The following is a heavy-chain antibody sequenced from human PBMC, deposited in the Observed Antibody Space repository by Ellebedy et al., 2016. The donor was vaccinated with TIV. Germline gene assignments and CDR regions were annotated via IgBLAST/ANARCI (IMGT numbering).Heavy chain of an antibody. CDR3: ARGGSSNWYEAFDF. D-gene: IGHD6-13*01. Sequence: AASVKVSCKASGYTFTDYYLHWVRQAPGQGLEWLGWINPNRGGTNFAQKFQGWVTLTRDTTITTAYMELSSLTSDDTATAVFYCARGGSSNWYEAFDFWGQGTLVTASS. J-gene: IGHJ4*02. V-gene: IGHV1-2*04. CDR2: INPNRGGT. CDR1: GYTFTDYY.